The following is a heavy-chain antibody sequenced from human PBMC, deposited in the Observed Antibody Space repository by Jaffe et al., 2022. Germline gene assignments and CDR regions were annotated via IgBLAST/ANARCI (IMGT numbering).Heavy chain of an antibody. CDR3: ARERELGSYYYYYMDV. D-gene: IGHD3-10*01. V-gene: IGHV3-66*02. J-gene: IGHJ6*03. Sequence: EVQLVESGGGLVQPGGSLRLSCAASGFTVSSNSMSWVRQAPGKGLEWVSVIYSGGSTYYADSVKGRFTISRDNSKNTLYLQMTSLRAEDTAVYYCARERELGSYYYYYMDVWGKGTTVTVSS. CDR2: IYSGGST. CDR1: GFTVSSNS.